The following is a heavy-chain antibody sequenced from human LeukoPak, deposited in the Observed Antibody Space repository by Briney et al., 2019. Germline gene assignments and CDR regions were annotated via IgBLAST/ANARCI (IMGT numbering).Heavy chain of an antibody. J-gene: IGHJ4*02. V-gene: IGHV3-7*01. D-gene: IGHD5-12*01. CDR1: GFTFRSYW. CDR2: IRPDGSEE. Sequence: GGSLRLSCAASGFTFRSYWMTWVRQAPGKGLEWVANIRPDGSEEYYVDSVKGRFTISRDNAENSLHLQINSLGAEDTAVYYCATSRETAATIIGYWGQGTLVTVSS. CDR3: ATSRETAATIIGY.